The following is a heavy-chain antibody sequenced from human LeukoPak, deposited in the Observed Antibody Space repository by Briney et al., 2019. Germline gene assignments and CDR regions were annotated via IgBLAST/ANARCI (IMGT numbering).Heavy chain of an antibody. V-gene: IGHV4-59*01. J-gene: IGHJ5*02. CDR3: ARVKPYYDFWSGYSNWFDP. Sequence: SETLSLTCTVSGGSTSSFYWSWIRQPPGKGLEWIGYIYYSGSTNYNPSLKSRVTISVDTSKNQFSLKLSSVTAADTAVYYCARVKPYYDFWSGYSNWFDPWGQGTLVTVSS. CDR2: IYYSGST. D-gene: IGHD3-3*01. CDR1: GGSTSSFY.